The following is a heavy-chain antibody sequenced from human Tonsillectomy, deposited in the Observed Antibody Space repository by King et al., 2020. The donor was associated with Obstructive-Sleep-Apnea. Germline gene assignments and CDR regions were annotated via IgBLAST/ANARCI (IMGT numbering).Heavy chain of an antibody. D-gene: IGHD5-18*01. V-gene: IGHV3-74*02. Sequence: GQLVQSGGGLVQPGGSLRLSCAASGFTFSSYWMHWVRQAPGKGLVWVSRINSDGSSTSYADSVKGRFTISRDNAKNTLYLQMNSLRAEDTAVYYCARVRIQLWYYYYGMDVWGHGTTVTVSS. J-gene: IGHJ6*02. CDR3: ARVRIQLWYYYYGMDV. CDR1: GFTFSSYW. CDR2: INSDGSST.